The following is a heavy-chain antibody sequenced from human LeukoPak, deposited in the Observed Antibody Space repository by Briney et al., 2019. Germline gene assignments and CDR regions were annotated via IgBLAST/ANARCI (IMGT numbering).Heavy chain of an antibody. D-gene: IGHD1-26*01. Sequence: SETLSLTCTVSGGSISSYYWSWIRQPPGKGLEWIGYIYYSGSTNYNPSLKSRVAISVDTSKNQFSLKLSSVTAADTAVYYCARPFSGSYFPYYYYMDVWGKGTTVTVSS. J-gene: IGHJ6*03. CDR2: IYYSGST. CDR1: GGSISSYY. V-gene: IGHV4-59*01. CDR3: ARPFSGSYFPYYYYMDV.